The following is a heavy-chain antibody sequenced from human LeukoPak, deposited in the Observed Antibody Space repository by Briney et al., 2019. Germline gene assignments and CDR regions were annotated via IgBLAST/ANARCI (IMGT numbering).Heavy chain of an antibody. Sequence: SETLSLTCAVYGGSFSGYYWSWIRQPPGKGLEWVGEINHSGSTNYNPSLKSRVTISVDTSKNQFSLKLSSVTAADTAVYYCASTTYRRFDYWGQGTLVIVSS. D-gene: IGHD1-26*01. CDR2: INHSGST. CDR1: GGSFSGYY. CDR3: ASTTYRRFDY. V-gene: IGHV4-34*01. J-gene: IGHJ4*02.